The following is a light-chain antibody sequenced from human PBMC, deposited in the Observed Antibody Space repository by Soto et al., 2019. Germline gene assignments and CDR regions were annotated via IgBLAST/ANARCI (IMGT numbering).Light chain of an antibody. Sequence: DIEMTQSPSSLSASVGDRVTITCRASQSISSYLNWYQQKPWNAPNLLIYAASTLQSGVPSRFSAYGSETDFTLTISNLQAEDFATYYCQQSYTTPRTFGQGTKVEVK. V-gene: IGKV1-39*01. CDR3: QQSYTTPRT. CDR1: QSISSY. J-gene: IGKJ1*01. CDR2: AAS.